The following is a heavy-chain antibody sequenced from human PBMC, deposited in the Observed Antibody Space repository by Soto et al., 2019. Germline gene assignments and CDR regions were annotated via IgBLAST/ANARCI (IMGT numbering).Heavy chain of an antibody. CDR1: GYTFTSYA. Sequence: GASVKVSCKASGYTFTSYAMHWVRQAPGQRLEWMGWINAGNDNTKYSQKVQGRVTITRDTSASTAYMELSSLRSEDTAVYYCARALDGYNPVDYWGQGTLVTVSS. D-gene: IGHD5-12*01. V-gene: IGHV1-3*01. CDR2: INAGNDNT. CDR3: ARALDGYNPVDY. J-gene: IGHJ4*02.